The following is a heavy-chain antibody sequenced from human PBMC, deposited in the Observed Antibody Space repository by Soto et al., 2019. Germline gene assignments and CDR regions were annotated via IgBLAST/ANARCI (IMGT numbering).Heavy chain of an antibody. CDR3: ARYGSGECNRGSCYSPFDY. J-gene: IGHJ4*02. D-gene: IGHD2-15*01. CDR2: IYYSGST. Sequence: SETLSLTCTVSGYSISSSNWWGWIRQPPGKGLEWIGYIYYSGSTYYNPSLRSRVTISVDTSKNQFSLKLSSVTAADTAVYYCARYGSGECNRGSCYSPFDYWGQGTLVTV. CDR1: GYSISSSNW. V-gene: IGHV4-28*01.